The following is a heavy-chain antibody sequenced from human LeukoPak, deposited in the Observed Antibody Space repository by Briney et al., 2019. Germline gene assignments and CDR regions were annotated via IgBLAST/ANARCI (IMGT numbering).Heavy chain of an antibody. CDR2: IKQDGGEK. V-gene: IGHV3-7*01. CDR3: ARDSLLETPRD. Sequence: GGSLRLSCAASGFTFSSDWMSWVRQAPGKGLEWVANIKQDGGEKYYVDSVKGRFTIPRDNAKNSLYLQMNSLRAEDTAVYYCARDSLLETPRDWGQGPLDSVSS. J-gene: IGHJ4*02. D-gene: IGHD3-10*01. CDR1: GFTFSSDW.